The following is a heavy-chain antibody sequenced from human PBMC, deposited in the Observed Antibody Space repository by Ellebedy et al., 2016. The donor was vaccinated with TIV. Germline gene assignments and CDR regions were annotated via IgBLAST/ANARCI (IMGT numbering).Heavy chain of an antibody. CDR2: INDRGST. CDR1: GGSFSGNY. CDR3: ARGALAILGVVKGYYGLDV. D-gene: IGHD3-3*01. Sequence: MPSETLSLTCAVYGGSFSGNYWSWIRQPPGKGLEWIGEINDRGSTNYNPSLKSRVTISVDTSKNQFSLKLTSVSAADTAVYYCARGALAILGVVKGYYGLDVWGQGTTVTVSS. V-gene: IGHV4-34*01. J-gene: IGHJ6*02.